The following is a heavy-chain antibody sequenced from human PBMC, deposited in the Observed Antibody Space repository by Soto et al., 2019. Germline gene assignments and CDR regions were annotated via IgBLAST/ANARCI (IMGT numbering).Heavy chain of an antibody. CDR2: ITGSGRDT. J-gene: IGHJ4*02. D-gene: IGHD3-22*01. CDR1: GFTFRNNV. Sequence: GGSLRLSCAASGFTFRNNVLSWVRQAPGKGLDWVSGITGSGRDTYYADSVKGRFTISRDNSKNTLYLQMRSLRAEDTAVYYCAKYGFPGYYDTSGYPGAFDYWGRGTLVTVS. V-gene: IGHV3-23*01. CDR3: AKYGFPGYYDTSGYPGAFDY.